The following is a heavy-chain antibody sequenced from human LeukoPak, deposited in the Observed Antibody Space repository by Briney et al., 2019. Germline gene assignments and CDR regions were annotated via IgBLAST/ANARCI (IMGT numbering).Heavy chain of an antibody. CDR1: GFTFNNYA. CDR2: IGGSGSTT. Sequence: PGGSLRLSCAASGFTFNNYAMSWVRQAPGKGLEWVSMIGGSGSTTYYANSVKGRFTISRDNSRDTLYLQMNSLRAEDTAIYFCAKDFEFKWQQPSDHWGQGTPVTVSS. V-gene: IGHV3-23*01. CDR3: AKDFEFKWQQPSDH. J-gene: IGHJ4*02. D-gene: IGHD1/OR15-1a*01.